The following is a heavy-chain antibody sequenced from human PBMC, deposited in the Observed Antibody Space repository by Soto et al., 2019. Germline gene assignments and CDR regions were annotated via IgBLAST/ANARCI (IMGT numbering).Heavy chain of an antibody. CDR3: VRSRVFIAVTSVTNYYYYYGMDV. CDR1: GDSVSSDNAA. D-gene: IGHD6-19*01. CDR2: AYYRSKWYI. J-gene: IGHJ6*04. Sequence: SQTLSLTCAISGDSVSSDNAAWNWIRQSPSRGLEWLGRAYYRSKWYIEYAPSVNSRITINPDTSKNQLSLHLISVNLEDTAVYYCVRSRVFIAVTSVTNYYYYYGMDVWGKGTSVTVSS. V-gene: IGHV6-1*01.